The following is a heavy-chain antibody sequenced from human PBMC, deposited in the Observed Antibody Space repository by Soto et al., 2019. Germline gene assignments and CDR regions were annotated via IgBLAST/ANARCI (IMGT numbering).Heavy chain of an antibody. CDR2: IDPSDSYT. CDR1: GYSFTSYW. Sequence: GESLKISCKGSGYSFTSYWISWVRQMPGKGLEWMGRIDPSDSYTNYSPSSQGHVTISADKSISTAYLQWSSLKASDTAMYYCASPVGATRYYYYYGMDVWGQGTTVTVSS. J-gene: IGHJ6*02. CDR3: ASPVGATRYYYYYGMDV. D-gene: IGHD1-26*01. V-gene: IGHV5-10-1*01.